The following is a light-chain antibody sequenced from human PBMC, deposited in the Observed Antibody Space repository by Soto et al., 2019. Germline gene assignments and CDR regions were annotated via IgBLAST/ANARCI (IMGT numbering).Light chain of an antibody. Sequence: QSVLTQPASVSGSPGQSITISCTGTSDDIGDYSYVSWYQQHPGKAPKLILYEVNNRPSGISNRFSGSKSGNTASLTISGLHAEDESDYYCSSYTSGATPSVVFGGGTKLTVL. CDR1: SDDIGDYSY. CDR3: SSYTSGATPSVV. CDR2: EVN. J-gene: IGLJ2*01. V-gene: IGLV2-14*01.